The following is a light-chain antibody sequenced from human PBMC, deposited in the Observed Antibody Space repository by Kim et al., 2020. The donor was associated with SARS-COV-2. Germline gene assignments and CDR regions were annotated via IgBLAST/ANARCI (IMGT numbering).Light chain of an antibody. Sequence: CPGERATLSCRASQSVNRILAGYQQKPGQAPRLLIYAASTRATGIPDKFSGSGSGTEFTLTISSLQSEDFAFYYCQQYNNWPPWTFGQGTKVDIK. CDR1: QSVNRI. CDR2: AAS. J-gene: IGKJ1*01. CDR3: QQYNNWPPWT. V-gene: IGKV3-15*01.